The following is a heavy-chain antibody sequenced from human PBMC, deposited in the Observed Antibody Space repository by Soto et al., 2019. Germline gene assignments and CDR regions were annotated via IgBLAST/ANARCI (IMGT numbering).Heavy chain of an antibody. J-gene: IGHJ4*02. D-gene: IGHD2-8*01. CDR1: GLTFTSSA. V-gene: IGHV1-58*01. CDR2: IAVGSGYT. Sequence: EASVKVSCKASGLTFTSSAFQWVRQARGQRLEWIGWIAVGSGYTNYAQRFQDRVTLTRDMSTATTYMELSRLTSEDTAIYYCAADATAWQQMVPSDYWGQGTLVTVSS. CDR3: AADATAWQQMVPSDY.